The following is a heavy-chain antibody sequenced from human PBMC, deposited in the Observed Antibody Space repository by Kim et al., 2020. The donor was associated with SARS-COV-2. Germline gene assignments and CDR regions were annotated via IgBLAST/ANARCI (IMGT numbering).Heavy chain of an antibody. D-gene: IGHD3-3*01. CDR1: GGSFSGYY. Sequence: SETLSLTCAVYGGSFSGYYWSWIRQPPGKGLEWIGEINHSGSTNYNPSLKSRVTISVDTSKNQFSLKLSSVTAADTAVYYCARGGSVDFRSGYYYYGVFDYWGQGTLVTVSS. CDR3: ARGGSVDFRSGYYYYGVFDY. CDR2: INHSGST. J-gene: IGHJ4*02. V-gene: IGHV4-34*01.